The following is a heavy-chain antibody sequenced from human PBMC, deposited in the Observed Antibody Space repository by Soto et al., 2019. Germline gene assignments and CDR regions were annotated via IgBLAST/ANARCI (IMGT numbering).Heavy chain of an antibody. Sequence: PGESLKISCKASGYSFTTYWVAWVRQMPGKGLEWIGIIHPGDSNIKYSPSFRDQVTISADRSSSTAYLQWSSLKASDTAIYYCARHEESSSHSYGMDVWGQGTTVTVSS. J-gene: IGHJ6*02. CDR2: IHPGDSNI. D-gene: IGHD2-2*01. CDR3: ARHEESSSHSYGMDV. CDR1: GYSFTTYW. V-gene: IGHV5-51*01.